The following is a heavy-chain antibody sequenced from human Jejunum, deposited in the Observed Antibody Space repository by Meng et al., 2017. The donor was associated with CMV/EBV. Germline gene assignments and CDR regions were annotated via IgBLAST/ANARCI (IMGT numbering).Heavy chain of an antibody. Sequence: SRFPGSSSHSSWVRQAPGKGLEWFSVIDSGGRTYYTDSVKGRFTIFRDSSKNMLYLQMSSLRPEDTAVYYCAREDYYGSGSLDYWGQGTRVTVSS. D-gene: IGHD3-10*01. J-gene: IGHJ4*02. CDR3: AREDYYGSGSLDY. CDR2: IDSGGRT. CDR1: RFPGSSSH. V-gene: IGHV3-66*02.